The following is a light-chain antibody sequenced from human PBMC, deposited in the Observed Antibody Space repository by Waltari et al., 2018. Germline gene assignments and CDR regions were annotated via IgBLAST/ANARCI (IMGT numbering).Light chain of an antibody. CDR2: RAS. Sequence: DIQMTQSPSTLATSVGDRVTITCRASESVSDSLAWYQQKPGEAPKLLIYRASNLESGVPSRFSGSGSGTEFSLTISSLQPEDCATYYCQQSYSIPFTFGQGTKVEIK. CDR1: ESVSDS. CDR3: QQSYSIPFT. J-gene: IGKJ2*01. V-gene: IGKV1-5*03.